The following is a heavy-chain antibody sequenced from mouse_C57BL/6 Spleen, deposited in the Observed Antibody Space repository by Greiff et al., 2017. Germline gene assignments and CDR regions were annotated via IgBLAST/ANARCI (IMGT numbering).Heavy chain of an antibody. V-gene: IGHV1-69*01. CDR2: IDPSDSYT. D-gene: IGHD2-5*01. CDR1: GYTFTSYW. Sequence: QVQLQQPGAELVMPGASVKLSCKASGYTFTSYWMHWVKQRPGQGLEWIGEIDPSDSYTNYNQKFKGKSTLTVDKSSSTAYMQLSSLTSEDSAVYYCATYESNYAWFAYWGQGTLVTVSA. CDR3: ATYESNYAWFAY. J-gene: IGHJ3*01.